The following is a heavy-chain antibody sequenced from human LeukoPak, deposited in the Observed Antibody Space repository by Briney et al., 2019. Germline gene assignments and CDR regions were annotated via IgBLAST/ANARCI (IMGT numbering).Heavy chain of an antibody. V-gene: IGHV3-23*01. J-gene: IGHJ4*02. Sequence: GGSLRLSCAASGFTFSSYAMSWVRQAPGKGLEWVSAISGSGGSTYYADSVKGRFTISKDNSKNTLYLQMNSLRAEDTAVYYCAKDTLATVTTYFDYWGQGTLVTVSS. CDR2: ISGSGGST. D-gene: IGHD4-17*01. CDR1: GFTFSSYA. CDR3: AKDTLATVTTYFDY.